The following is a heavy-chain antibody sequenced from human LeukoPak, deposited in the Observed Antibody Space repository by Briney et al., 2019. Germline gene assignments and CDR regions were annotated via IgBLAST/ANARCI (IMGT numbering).Heavy chain of an antibody. CDR3: ARERASWFDP. V-gene: IGHV4-39*07. CDR1: GGSISSSTYY. J-gene: IGHJ5*02. CDR2: IYYSGST. Sequence: PSETLSLTCTVSGGSISSSTYYWGWIRQPPGKGLEWIGSIYYSGSTNYNPSLKSRVTISVDTSKNQFSLKLSSVTAADTAAYYCARERASWFDPWGQGTLVTVSS.